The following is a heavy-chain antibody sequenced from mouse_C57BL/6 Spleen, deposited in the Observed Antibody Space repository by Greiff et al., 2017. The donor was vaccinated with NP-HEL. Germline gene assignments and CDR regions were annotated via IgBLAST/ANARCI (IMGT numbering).Heavy chain of an antibody. J-gene: IGHJ3*01. CDR1: GYSITSGYY. V-gene: IGHV3-6*01. CDR2: ISYDGSN. Sequence: VQLKQSGPGLVKPSQSLSLTCSVTGYSITSGYYWNWIRQFPGNKLEWMGYISYDGSNNYNPSLKNRISINRDTSKNQFFLKLNSVTTEDTATYYCAREGPYYDYDGAWFAYWGQGTLVTVSA. CDR3: AREGPYYDYDGAWFAY. D-gene: IGHD2-4*01.